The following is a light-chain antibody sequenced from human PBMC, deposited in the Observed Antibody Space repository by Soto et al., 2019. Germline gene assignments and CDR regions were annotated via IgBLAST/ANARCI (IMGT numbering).Light chain of an antibody. CDR3: TSYTSSSTLVI. Sequence: QSALTQPASVSGSPGQSITISCTGTSSDVGGYNYVSWYQQHPGKAPKLMIYEVSNRPSGVSNRFSGSKSGNTASLTISGLQADDDANYYCTSYTSSSTLVIFGGGTKLIVL. CDR1: SSDVGGYNY. V-gene: IGLV2-14*01. CDR2: EVS. J-gene: IGLJ2*01.